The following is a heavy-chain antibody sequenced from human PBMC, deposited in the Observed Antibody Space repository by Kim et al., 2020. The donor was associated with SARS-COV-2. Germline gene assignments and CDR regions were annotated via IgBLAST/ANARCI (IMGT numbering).Heavy chain of an antibody. D-gene: IGHD6-19*01. CDR3: ARLRYSSGFGSVDY. Sequence: ADSVKGRFTISRDNSKNTLYLQMNSLRAEDTAVYYCARLRYSSGFGSVDYWGQGTLVTVSS. J-gene: IGHJ4*02. V-gene: IGHV3-30*01.